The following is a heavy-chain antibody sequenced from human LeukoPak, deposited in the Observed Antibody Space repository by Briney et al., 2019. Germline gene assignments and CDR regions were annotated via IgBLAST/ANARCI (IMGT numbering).Heavy chain of an antibody. CDR2: IYYSGST. D-gene: IGHD5-18*01. CDR3: ARWTLLGYSYGYNY. Sequence: SETLSLTCTVSGYSISSSSYYWGWIRQPPGKGLEWIGSIYYSGSTYYNPSLKSRVTISVDTSKNQFSLKLSSVTAADTAVYYCARWTLLGYSYGYNYWGQGTLVTVSS. J-gene: IGHJ4*02. CDR1: GYSISSSSYY. V-gene: IGHV4-39*07.